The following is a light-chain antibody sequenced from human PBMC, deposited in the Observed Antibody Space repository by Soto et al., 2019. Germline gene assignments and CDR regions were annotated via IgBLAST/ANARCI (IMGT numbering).Light chain of an antibody. CDR3: SSYTRTSTLYV. Sequence: QSALTQPASVSGSPGQSITISCTGTSSDVGGYNYVSWYQQHPGKAPKLMIYDVSNRPSGVSNRFSGSKSGNTASLTISGLQAEDEADYSCSSYTRTSTLYVFGTGTQVTVL. J-gene: IGLJ1*01. CDR2: DVS. CDR1: SSDVGGYNY. V-gene: IGLV2-14*03.